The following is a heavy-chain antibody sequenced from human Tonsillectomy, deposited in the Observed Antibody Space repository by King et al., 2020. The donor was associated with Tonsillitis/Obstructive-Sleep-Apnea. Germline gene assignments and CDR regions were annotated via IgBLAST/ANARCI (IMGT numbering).Heavy chain of an antibody. CDR1: GYSFTTFW. Sequence: VQLVQSGAEVKKPGESLRISCKVSGYSFTTFWISWARQMPGKGLEWMGRIDPSDSYINYSPSFQGHVTISVDKSISTAYLQWSSLKASDTAIYYCLWGSISNNWFDPWGQGTLVTVSS. V-gene: IGHV5-10-1*03. D-gene: IGHD3-16*01. CDR2: IDPSDSYI. J-gene: IGHJ5*02. CDR3: LWGSISNNWFDP.